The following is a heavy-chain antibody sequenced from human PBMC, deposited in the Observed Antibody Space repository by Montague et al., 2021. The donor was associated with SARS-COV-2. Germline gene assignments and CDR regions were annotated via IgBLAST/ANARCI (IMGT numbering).Heavy chain of an antibody. V-gene: IGHV6-1*01. CDR2: TYYRSKWYN. D-gene: IGHD3-9*01. Sequence: CAISGDSVSSNGAAWNWIRQSPSRGLEWLGRTYYRSKWYNDYALXVKSQITINPDTSKNQFSLKLSSVTAADTAVYYCARQDDILTGYYYYGMDVWGQGTTGTVSS. J-gene: IGHJ6*02. CDR3: ARQDDILTGYYYYGMDV. CDR1: GDSVSSNGAA.